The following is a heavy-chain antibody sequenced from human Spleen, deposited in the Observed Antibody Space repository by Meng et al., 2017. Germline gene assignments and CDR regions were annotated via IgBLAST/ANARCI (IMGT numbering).Heavy chain of an antibody. CDR1: GFTFSSYW. D-gene: IGHD4-17*01. CDR2: INSDGSNK. Sequence: LVGSGGGSVQPWGHLVLSCAASGFTFSSYWMQWVRQDPGKGLVWVSRINSDGSNKRYADSVKGRFTISRDNAKNTLYLQMNSLRAEDTAVYYCARTDYGDYVRGDYWGQGTLVTVSS. V-gene: IGHV3-74*01. J-gene: IGHJ4*02. CDR3: ARTDYGDYVRGDY.